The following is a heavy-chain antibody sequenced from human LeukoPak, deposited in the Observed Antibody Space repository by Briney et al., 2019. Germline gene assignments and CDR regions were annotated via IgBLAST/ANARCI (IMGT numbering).Heavy chain of an antibody. CDR2: IYRDETT. CDR1: GFTVNNNY. J-gene: IGHJ4*02. Sequence: GESLRLSCAASGFTVNNNYMAWVRQSPENGLEWVAVIYRDETTFYADSVRGRFTMSRDNSKNAVYLQMSSLRVEDTAVYYCARDWRYDDSGYYLDHWGQGTLVTVS. V-gene: IGHV3-53*01. CDR3: ARDWRYDDSGYYLDH. D-gene: IGHD3-22*01.